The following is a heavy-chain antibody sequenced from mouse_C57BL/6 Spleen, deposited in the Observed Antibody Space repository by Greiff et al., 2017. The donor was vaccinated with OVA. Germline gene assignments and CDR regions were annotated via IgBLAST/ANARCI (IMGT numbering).Heavy chain of an antibody. D-gene: IGHD1-1*01. CDR1: GYTFTSYW. Sequence: QVQLQQPGAELVMPGASVKLSCKASGYTFTSYWMHWVKQRPGQGLEWIGEIDPSDSYTNYNQKFKGKSTLTVDKSSSTAYMQLSSLTSEDSAVYYCARWEYYGSSPYWYFDVWGTGTTVTVSS. J-gene: IGHJ1*03. CDR2: IDPSDSYT. CDR3: ARWEYYGSSPYWYFDV. V-gene: IGHV1-69*01.